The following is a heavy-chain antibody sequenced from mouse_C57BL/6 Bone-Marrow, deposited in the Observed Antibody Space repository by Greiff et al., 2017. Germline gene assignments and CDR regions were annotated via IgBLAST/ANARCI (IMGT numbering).Heavy chain of an antibody. CDR1: GYTFTDYY. Sequence: EVQLQQSGPVLVKPGASVKMSCKASGYTFTDYYMNWVKQSHGKSLEWIGVINPYNGGTSYNQKFKGKATLTVDKSSSTAYMELNSLTSEDSAVYYCARPFYGSSLSYWGQGTTLTVSS. D-gene: IGHD1-1*01. J-gene: IGHJ2*01. CDR2: INPYNGGT. CDR3: ARPFYGSSLSY. V-gene: IGHV1-19*01.